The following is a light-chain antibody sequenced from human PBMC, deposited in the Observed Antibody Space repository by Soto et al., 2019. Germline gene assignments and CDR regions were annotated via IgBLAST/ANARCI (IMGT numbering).Light chain of an antibody. CDR1: QSVSSNY. CDR2: GAS. V-gene: IGKV3-20*01. Sequence: EIVLTQSPGTLSLSPGERATLSCRASQSVSSNYLAWHQQKPGQAPRLLIYGASSRATGIPDRFSGSGSGTAFTLTISRLEHEEFAVYYCQQYGGSPRVTFGGGTKVEIK. J-gene: IGKJ4*01. CDR3: QQYGGSPRVT.